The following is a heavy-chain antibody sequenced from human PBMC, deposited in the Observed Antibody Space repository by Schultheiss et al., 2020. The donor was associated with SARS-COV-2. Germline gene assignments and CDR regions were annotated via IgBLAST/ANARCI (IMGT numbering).Heavy chain of an antibody. D-gene: IGHD2-15*01. CDR2: IYYSGSP. CDR1: GGSVSSGYY. V-gene: IGHV4-61*01. Sequence: GSLRLSCTVSGGSVSSGYYWGWIRQPPGKGLEWIGYIYYSGSPNHNPSLKSRVTISVDRSKNQFSLKLSSVTAADTAVYYCARQVVGYCSGGSCYYYYGMDVWGQGTTVTVSS. J-gene: IGHJ6*02. CDR3: ARQVVGYCSGGSCYYYYGMDV.